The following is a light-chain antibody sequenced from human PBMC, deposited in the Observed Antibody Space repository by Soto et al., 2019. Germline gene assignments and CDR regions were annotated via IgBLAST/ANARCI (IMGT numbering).Light chain of an antibody. Sequence: QSVLTQPPSVSGAPGQRVTIACTGTRSNIGARYDVHWYQQLPGTAPKLLIHGNNNRPSGVPDRFSASKSGSSASLAIAGLQAADEGDYYCQSYDEKLAASVFGGGTKLTVL. CDR3: QSYDEKLAASV. CDR1: RSNIGARYD. CDR2: GNN. J-gene: IGLJ3*02. V-gene: IGLV1-40*01.